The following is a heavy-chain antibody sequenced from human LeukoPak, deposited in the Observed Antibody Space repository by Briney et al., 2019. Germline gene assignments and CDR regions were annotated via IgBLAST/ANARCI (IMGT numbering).Heavy chain of an antibody. V-gene: IGHV3-43D*03. CDR2: ISWDGGST. Sequence: GSLRLSCAASGFTFDDYGMSWVRQAPGKGLEWVSLISWDGGSTYYADSVKGRFTISRDNSKNSLYLQMNSLRAEDTALYYCAKGSARRGYYYYYMDVWGKGTTVTVSS. D-gene: IGHD3-10*01. CDR1: GFTFDDYG. J-gene: IGHJ6*03. CDR3: AKGSARRGYYYYYMDV.